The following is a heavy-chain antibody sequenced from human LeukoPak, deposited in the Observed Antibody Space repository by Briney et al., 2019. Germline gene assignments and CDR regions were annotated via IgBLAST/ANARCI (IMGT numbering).Heavy chain of an antibody. D-gene: IGHD2-15*01. CDR3: ATDRRYCSGGSCYSGFDY. V-gene: IGHV1-24*01. J-gene: IGHJ4*02. Sequence: ASVKVSCKVSGYTLTELFMHWVRQAPGKGLEWMGGFDPEDGETIYAQKFQGRVTMTEDTSTDTAYMELSSLRSEDTAMYYCATDRRYCSGGSCYSGFDYWGQGTLVTVSS. CDR1: GYTLTELF. CDR2: FDPEDGET.